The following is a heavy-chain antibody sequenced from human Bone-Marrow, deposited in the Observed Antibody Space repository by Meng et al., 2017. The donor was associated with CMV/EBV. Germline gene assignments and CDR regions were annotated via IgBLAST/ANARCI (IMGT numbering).Heavy chain of an antibody. J-gene: IGHJ4*02. CDR1: GYSFTIHW. CDR2: IHPGDSDT. V-gene: IGHV5-51*03. D-gene: IGHD1-1*01. Sequence: GGSRRLSCKSSGYSFTIHWIGWVRQMPGKGLEWMGMIHPGDSDTRYSPSFQGQVTISADKSIATAYLQWSSLKTSDPAMYYCARNDRTYGSVDYWGQGTLVTVSS. CDR3: ARNDRTYGSVDY.